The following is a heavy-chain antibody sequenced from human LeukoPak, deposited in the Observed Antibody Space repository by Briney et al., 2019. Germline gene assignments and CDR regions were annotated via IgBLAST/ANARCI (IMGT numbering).Heavy chain of an antibody. CDR2: IYYSGST. V-gene: IGHV4-61*08. J-gene: IGHJ5*02. D-gene: IGHD6-6*01. CDR3: ARSYSSSNDWFDP. Sequence: SETLSLTCTVSGGSISSGGYYWSWIRQHPGKGLEWIGYIYYSGSTNYNPSLKSRVTISVDTSKNQFSLKLSSVTAADTAVYYCARSYSSSNDWFDPWGQGTLVTVSS. CDR1: GGSISSGGYY.